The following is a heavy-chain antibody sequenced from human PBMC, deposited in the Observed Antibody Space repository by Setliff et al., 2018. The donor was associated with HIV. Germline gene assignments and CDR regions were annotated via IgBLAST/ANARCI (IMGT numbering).Heavy chain of an antibody. V-gene: IGHV1-3*04. CDR2: INTANTET. D-gene: IGHD1-26*01. CDR3: ARNPTGWGYCDY. J-gene: IGHJ4*02. CDR1: GYTFTTCA. Sequence: ASVKVSCKASGYTFTTCAMHWVRQAPGQGLEWMGWINTANTETKYSQTLQDRATFTRDTSASTAYMELTGLTSEDTAVYYCARNPTGWGYCDYWGQGTLVTVSS.